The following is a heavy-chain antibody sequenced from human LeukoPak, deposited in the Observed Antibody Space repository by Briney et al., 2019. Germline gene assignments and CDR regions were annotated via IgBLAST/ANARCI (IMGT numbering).Heavy chain of an antibody. CDR1: GFTFSTYE. D-gene: IGHD1-26*01. V-gene: IGHV3-48*03. Sequence: PGGSLRLSCAASGFTFSTYEINWVRQAPGKGLGWVSYISSSGSTIYYADSLKGRFPISRDNAKNSLYLQMNSLRVEDTAVYYCARDRWLLHDYWGQGTLVTVSS. CDR3: ARDRWLLHDY. CDR2: ISSSGSTI. J-gene: IGHJ4*02.